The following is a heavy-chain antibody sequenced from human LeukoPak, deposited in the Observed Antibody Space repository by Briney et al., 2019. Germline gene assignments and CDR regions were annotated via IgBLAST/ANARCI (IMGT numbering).Heavy chain of an antibody. J-gene: IGHJ3*02. CDR2: ISGSGGST. D-gene: IGHD3-10*01. V-gene: IGHV3-23*01. CDR1: GFTFSSYA. Sequence: PGGSLRLSCAASGFTFSSYAMSWVRQAPGKGLEWVSAISGSGGSTYYADSVKGRFTISRDNSKNTLYLQMNSLRAEDTAVYYCARGPAGREAFDIWGQGTMVTVSS. CDR3: ARGPAGREAFDI.